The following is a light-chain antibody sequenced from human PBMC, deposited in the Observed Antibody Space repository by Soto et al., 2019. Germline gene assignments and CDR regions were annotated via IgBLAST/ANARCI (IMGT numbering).Light chain of an antibody. CDR3: QQYNTFPLT. V-gene: IGKV1-5*01. Sequence: DIQVTQSPSTLSGSVGDRVTITCRASQTISSWLAWYQQKPGEAPKLLIFAASTLQSGVPSRFSGGGSGTEFTLTISSLQPDDFATYYCQQYNTFPLTFGGGTKVDIK. J-gene: IGKJ4*01. CDR1: QTISSW. CDR2: AAS.